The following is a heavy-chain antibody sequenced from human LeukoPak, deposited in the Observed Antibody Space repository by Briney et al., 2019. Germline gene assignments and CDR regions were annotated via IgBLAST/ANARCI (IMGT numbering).Heavy chain of an antibody. J-gene: IGHJ4*02. V-gene: IGHV3-23*01. Sequence: AGSLRLSCAAYGFTFSSYSMSWIRQAPGKGLEWVSAISGSGGSTYYADSVKGRFTISRDNSKNTLYLQMNSLRAEDTAVYYCAKDPGGYCSSTSCYYDYWGQGTLVTVSS. CDR3: AKDPGGYCSSTSCYYDY. D-gene: IGHD2-2*01. CDR2: ISGSGGST. CDR1: GFTFSSYS.